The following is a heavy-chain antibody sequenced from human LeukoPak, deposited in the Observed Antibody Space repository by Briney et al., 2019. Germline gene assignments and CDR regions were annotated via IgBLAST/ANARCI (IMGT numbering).Heavy chain of an antibody. J-gene: IGHJ4*02. V-gene: IGHV4-39*07. Sequence: PSETLSLTCTVSGGSISSSSYYWGWIRQPPGKGLEWIGSIYYSGSTYYNPSLKSRVTISVDTSKNQFSLKLSSVTAADTAVYYCARDLVSSSSVLFDYWGQGTLVTVSS. CDR1: GGSISSSSYY. D-gene: IGHD6-6*01. CDR2: IYYSGST. CDR3: ARDLVSSSSVLFDY.